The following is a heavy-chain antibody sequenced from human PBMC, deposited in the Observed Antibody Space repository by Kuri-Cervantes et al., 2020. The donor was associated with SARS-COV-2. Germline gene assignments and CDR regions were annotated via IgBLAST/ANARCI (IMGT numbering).Heavy chain of an antibody. V-gene: IGHV3-21*01. CDR2: ISSSSSYI. CDR1: GFTFSSYS. J-gene: IGHJ3*02. Sequence: GGSLRLSCAASGFTFSSYSMNWVRQAPGKGLEWVSSISSSSSYIYYADSVKGRFTISRDNAKNSLYLQMNSLRAEDTAVYYCARDRPSNYYGSGSSLDAFDIWGQGTMDTVSS. D-gene: IGHD3-10*01. CDR3: ARDRPSNYYGSGSSLDAFDI.